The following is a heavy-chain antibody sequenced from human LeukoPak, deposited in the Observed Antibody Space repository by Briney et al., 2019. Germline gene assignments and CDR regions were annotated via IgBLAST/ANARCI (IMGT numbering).Heavy chain of an antibody. CDR1: GFTFSSYS. V-gene: IGHV3-21*01. CDR2: ISSSSSYI. Sequence: GGSLRLSCAASGFTFSSYSMNWVRQAPGKGLEWVSSISSSSSYIYYADSVKGRFTISRDNAKNSLYLQMNSLRAEDTAVYYCAGAQAGSSTRPVDYWGQGTLVTVSS. D-gene: IGHD2-2*01. CDR3: AGAQAGSSTRPVDY. J-gene: IGHJ4*02.